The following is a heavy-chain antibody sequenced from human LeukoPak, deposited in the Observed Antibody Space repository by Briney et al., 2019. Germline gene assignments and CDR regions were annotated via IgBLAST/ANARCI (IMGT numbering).Heavy chain of an antibody. J-gene: IGHJ4*02. D-gene: IGHD3-10*01. CDR3: ARGLTMVRGVIDY. V-gene: IGHV1-3*01. CDR2: INAGNGNT. Sequence: ASVKVSCKASGYTFTSYAMHWVRQAPGQRLEWMGWINAGNGNTKYSQKLQGRVTMTTDTSTSTAYMELRSLRSDDTAVYYCARGLTMVRGVIDYWGQGTLVTVSS. CDR1: GYTFTSYA.